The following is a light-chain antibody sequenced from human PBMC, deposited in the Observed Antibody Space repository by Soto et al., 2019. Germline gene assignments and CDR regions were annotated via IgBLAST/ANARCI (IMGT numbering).Light chain of an antibody. Sequence: QSALTQPASVSGSPGQSITISCTGTSSDIGGYNYVSWYQQLPGKVPKLIIYDVSNRPSGVSDRFSGSKSGNAASLTISGRQAEDEAEYYCSSYTSTSTLYVFGTGTKVTVL. V-gene: IGLV2-14*03. CDR1: SSDIGGYNY. CDR2: DVS. J-gene: IGLJ1*01. CDR3: SSYTSTSTLYV.